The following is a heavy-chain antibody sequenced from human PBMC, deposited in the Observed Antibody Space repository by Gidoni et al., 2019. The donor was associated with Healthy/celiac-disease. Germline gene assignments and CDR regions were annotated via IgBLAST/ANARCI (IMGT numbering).Heavy chain of an antibody. D-gene: IGHD3-10*01. Sequence: QVQLVQSGAEVKKPGASVQVSCKASGYTFPGYYMHWVRQAPGHGLEWMGWINPNSGGTNYAQKFQGRVTMTRDTSISTAYMELSRLRSDDTAVYYCARGQGAGSGSINWFDPWGQGTLVTVSS. CDR2: INPNSGGT. CDR1: GYTFPGYY. CDR3: ARGQGAGSGSINWFDP. V-gene: IGHV1-2*02. J-gene: IGHJ5*02.